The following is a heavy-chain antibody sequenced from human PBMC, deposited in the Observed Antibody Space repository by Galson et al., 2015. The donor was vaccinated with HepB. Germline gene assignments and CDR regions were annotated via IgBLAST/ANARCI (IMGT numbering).Heavy chain of an antibody. CDR3: AKGFLGEGLFDY. Sequence: SLRLSCAASGFTFSSYSMNWVRQAPGKGLEWVSSISSSSSYIYYADSVKGRFTISRDNAKNSLYLQMNSLRAEDTAVYFCAKGFLGEGLFDYWGQGTLVTVSS. CDR2: ISSSSSYI. J-gene: IGHJ4*02. CDR1: GFTFSSYS. D-gene: IGHD3-10*01. V-gene: IGHV3-21*04.